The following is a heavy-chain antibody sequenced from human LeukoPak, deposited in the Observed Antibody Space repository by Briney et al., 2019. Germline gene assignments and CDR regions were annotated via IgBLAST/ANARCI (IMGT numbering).Heavy chain of an antibody. CDR2: MNPNSGNT. V-gene: IGHV1-8*01. CDR1: GYTFTSYD. Sequence: ASVKVSCKASGYTFTSYDINWMRQATGQGLEWMGWMNPNSGNTGYAQKFQDRVTMTRNTSIKTAYMGLSSLRSEDMAVYYCARDSYGFPFDYWGQGTLVTVSS. CDR3: ARDSYGFPFDY. J-gene: IGHJ4*02. D-gene: IGHD5-18*01.